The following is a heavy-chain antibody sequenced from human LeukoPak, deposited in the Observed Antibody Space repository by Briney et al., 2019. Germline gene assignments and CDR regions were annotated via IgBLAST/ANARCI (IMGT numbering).Heavy chain of an antibody. CDR1: GGSISSYY. J-gene: IGHJ5*02. V-gene: IGHV4-59*01. Sequence: SETLSLTCTVSGGSISSYYWSWIRQPPGKGLEWIGYIYYSGSTNYNPSLKSRVTISVDTSKNQFSLKLSSVTAADTAVYYCARAPGAYSSIWYWFDPWGQGTLVTVSS. CDR3: ARAPGAYSSIWYWFDP. D-gene: IGHD6-13*01. CDR2: IYYSGST.